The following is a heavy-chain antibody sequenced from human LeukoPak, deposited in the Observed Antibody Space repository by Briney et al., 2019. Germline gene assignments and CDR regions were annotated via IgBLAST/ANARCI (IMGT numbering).Heavy chain of an antibody. Sequence: NKYYADSVKGRFTISRDNSKNTLYLQMNSLRAEDTAVYYCAKVGYYDSSGYYPNYHYGMDVWGQGTTVTVSS. CDR3: AKVGYYDSSGYYPNYHYGMDV. D-gene: IGHD3-22*01. J-gene: IGHJ6*02. V-gene: IGHV3-30*02. CDR2: NK.